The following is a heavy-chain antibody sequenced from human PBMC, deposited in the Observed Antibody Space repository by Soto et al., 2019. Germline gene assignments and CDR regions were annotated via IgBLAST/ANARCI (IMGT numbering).Heavy chain of an antibody. Sequence: LRLSCSASGFTFSSYAMHWVRQAPGKGLEYVSAISSNGGSTYYADSVKGRFTISRDNSKNTLYLQMSSLRAEDTAVYYCVKAAARQRYYYYYGMDVWGQGTTVTVSS. CDR2: ISSNGGST. V-gene: IGHV3-64D*06. CDR3: VKAAARQRYYYYYGMDV. D-gene: IGHD6-6*01. J-gene: IGHJ6*02. CDR1: GFTFSSYA.